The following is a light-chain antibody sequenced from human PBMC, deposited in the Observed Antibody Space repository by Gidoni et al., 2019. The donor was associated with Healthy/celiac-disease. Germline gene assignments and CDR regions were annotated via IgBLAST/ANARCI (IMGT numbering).Light chain of an antibody. Sequence: IVMTQSPATLSVSPGERATLSCRASQRVSSNLAWYQQKPGQAPRLLIYGASTRPTGIPARFSGRWSGTEFTLTISSLQSEDFAVYYWQQYNNWPRFGQGTKVEIK. J-gene: IGKJ1*01. CDR2: GAS. CDR1: QRVSSN. CDR3: QQYNNWPR. V-gene: IGKV3-15*01.